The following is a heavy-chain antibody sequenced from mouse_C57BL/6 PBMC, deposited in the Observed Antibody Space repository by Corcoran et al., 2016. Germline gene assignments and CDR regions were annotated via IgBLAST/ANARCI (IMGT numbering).Heavy chain of an antibody. CDR1: GYTFTTYG. V-gene: IGHV9-3*01. CDR3: ARGGNWDDAWVAY. J-gene: IGHJ3*01. Sequence: QIQLVQSGPELKKPGETVKISCKASGYTFTTYGMSWVKQAPGKGLKWMGWINTYSGVPTYADDFKGRFAFSLETSASTAYLQINNLKNEDTATYFCARGGNWDDAWVAYWGQGTLVTVSA. D-gene: IGHD4-1*02. CDR2: INTYSGVP.